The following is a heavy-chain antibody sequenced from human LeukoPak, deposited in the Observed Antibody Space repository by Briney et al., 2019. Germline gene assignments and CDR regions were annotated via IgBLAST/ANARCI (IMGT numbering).Heavy chain of an antibody. D-gene: IGHD2-21*01. CDR2: ISGTGGAT. CDR3: VKDPRDTYGTNWFVS. V-gene: IGHV3-23*01. CDR1: GFTFTSYA. Sequence: GGSLRLSCAASGFTFTSYAMSWVRQAPGKGLQWVSQISGTGGATWYAGFARDRFTISRDNSKKTLYLQMFGLRVEDTAMYYCVKDPRDTYGTNWFVSWGQGTLLIVSS. J-gene: IGHJ5*01.